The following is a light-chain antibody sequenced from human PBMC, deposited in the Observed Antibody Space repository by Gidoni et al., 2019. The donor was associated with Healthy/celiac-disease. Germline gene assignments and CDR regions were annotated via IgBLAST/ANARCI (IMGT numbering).Light chain of an antibody. V-gene: IGKV1-39*01. CDR3: QQSYSTPQWT. Sequence: DIQMTQSPSSLSASVGDRVTITCRASQRISSYLNWYQQKPGKAPTLLIYAASSLQSGVPSRFSGRGSGTDFTLTISSLQPEDFSTYYCQQSYSTPQWTFGQGTKVEIK. CDR1: QRISSY. CDR2: AAS. J-gene: IGKJ1*01.